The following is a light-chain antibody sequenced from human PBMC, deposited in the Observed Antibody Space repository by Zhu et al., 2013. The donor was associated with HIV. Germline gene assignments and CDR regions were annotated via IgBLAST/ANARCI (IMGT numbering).Light chain of an antibody. CDR2: GAS. Sequence: EIVLTQSPVTLSLSPGERATLSCRASQSVSSYLAWYQQKPGQAPRLLIYGASSRATGIPDRFSGSGSGTDFTLTINRLEPEDFAVYYCQQYGYSPLTFGQGTRLEIK. V-gene: IGKV3-20*01. CDR1: QSVSSY. J-gene: IGKJ5*01. CDR3: QQYGYSPLT.